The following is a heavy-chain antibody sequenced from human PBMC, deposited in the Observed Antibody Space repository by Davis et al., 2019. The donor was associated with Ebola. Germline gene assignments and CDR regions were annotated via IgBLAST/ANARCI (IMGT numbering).Heavy chain of an antibody. CDR1: GFTFSNYN. J-gene: IGHJ4*02. D-gene: IGHD1/OR15-1a*01. CDR2: ISRTSGTI. Sequence: GESLKISCATSGFTFSNYNMVWVRQAPGKGLEWISYISRTSGTIYAASSVEGRITISRDNAKNSLYLQMNSLRDEDTAVYYCARPDRSIRTTPGFWGQGTLVTVSS. V-gene: IGHV3-48*02. CDR3: ARPDRSIRTTPGF.